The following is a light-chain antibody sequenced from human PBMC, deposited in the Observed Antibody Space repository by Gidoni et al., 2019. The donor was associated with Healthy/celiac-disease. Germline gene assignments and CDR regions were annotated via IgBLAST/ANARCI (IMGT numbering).Light chain of an antibody. CDR3: QQWE. V-gene: IGKV3-11*01. J-gene: IGKJ5*01. CDR2: DAS. CDR1: QSVSSY. Sequence: EIVLTQSPATLSLSPGERATLSCRASQSVSSYLAWYQQKPGQAPRLLIYDASNRATGIPARFSGSGSGTDFTLTISSLEPEDFAVYYCQQWEFXXXTRLEIK.